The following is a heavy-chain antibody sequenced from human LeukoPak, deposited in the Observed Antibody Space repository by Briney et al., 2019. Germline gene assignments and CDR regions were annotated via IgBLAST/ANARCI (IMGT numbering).Heavy chain of an antibody. J-gene: IGHJ4*02. D-gene: IGHD6-13*01. CDR3: AKTGGIAAAH. Sequence: GRSLRLSCEVSGFIFSSYAMSWVRQAPGKGLDWVSSISSSSSYIYYADSVKGRFTISRDNSKNTLYLQMNSLRAEDTALYYCAKTGGIAAAHWGQGTLVTVSS. V-gene: IGHV3-23*01. CDR2: ISSSSSYI. CDR1: GFIFSSYA.